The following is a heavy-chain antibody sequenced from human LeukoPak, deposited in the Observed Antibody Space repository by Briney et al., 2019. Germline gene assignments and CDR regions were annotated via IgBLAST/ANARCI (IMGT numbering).Heavy chain of an antibody. D-gene: IGHD2-2*01. CDR3: AREVVVVPAAIWFDP. V-gene: IGHV3-20*04. CDR2: INWNGGST. Sequence: PGGSLRLSCAASGFTFDDYGMSWVRQAPGEGLEWVSGINWNGGSTGYADSVKGRFTISRDNAKNSLYLQMNSLRAEDTALYYCAREVVVVPAAIWFDPWGQGTLVTVSS. CDR1: GFTFDDYG. J-gene: IGHJ5*02.